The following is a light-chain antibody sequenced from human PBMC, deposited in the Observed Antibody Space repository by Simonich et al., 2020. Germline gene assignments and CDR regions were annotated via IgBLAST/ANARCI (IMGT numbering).Light chain of an antibody. CDR1: SSDVGGYNY. CDR3: ISYTSSSTWV. Sequence: QSALTQPASVSGSPGQSITISCTGTSSDVGGYNYVSWYQQHPGKASKLMIYDVSKRPSGVSNRFSGSKSGNTASLTISGLQAEDEADYYCISYTSSSTWVFGGGTKLTVL. CDR2: DVS. J-gene: IGLJ3*02. V-gene: IGLV2-14*01.